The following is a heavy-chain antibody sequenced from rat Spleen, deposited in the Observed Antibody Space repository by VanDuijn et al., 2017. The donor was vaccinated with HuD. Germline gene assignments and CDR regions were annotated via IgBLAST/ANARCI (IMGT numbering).Heavy chain of an antibody. Sequence: VQLKESGPGLVQPSETLSLTCTVSGYSLSTSGVNWVRQPPGKGLEWVASISSGGGNTFYRDSVKGRFTISRDNAKSTLYLQMDSLRSEDTATYYCARHIHPLYFDYGGHGVMVTVSS. CDR3: ARHIHPLYFDY. D-gene: IGHD3-8*01. J-gene: IGHJ2*01. CDR2: ISSGGGNT. V-gene: IGHV5S13*01. CDR1: GYSLSTSG.